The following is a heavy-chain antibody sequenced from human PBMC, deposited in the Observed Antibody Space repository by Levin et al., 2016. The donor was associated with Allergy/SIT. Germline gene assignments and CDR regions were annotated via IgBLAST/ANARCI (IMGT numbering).Heavy chain of an antibody. D-gene: IGHD5-18*01. CDR2: IVPIVGIA. J-gene: IGHJ4*02. Sequence: SVKVSCKSSGDPFSSNIIAWVRQAPGQGLEWMGRIVPIVGIADYAQKFQGKVTITADRSTTTAYMELSSLRSEDTAVYYCAQGADTAVVPFDHWGQGTLVTVSS. CDR1: GDPFSSNI. V-gene: IGHV1-69*02. CDR3: AQGADTAVVPFDH.